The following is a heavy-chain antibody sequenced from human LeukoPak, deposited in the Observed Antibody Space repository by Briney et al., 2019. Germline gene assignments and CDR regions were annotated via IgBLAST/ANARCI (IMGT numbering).Heavy chain of an antibody. V-gene: IGHV3-30*02. Sequence: QPGGSLGLSCAASGFTFISYGMLWVRQAPGKGLKWVASIVSDGSDKYYGDSVKGRFTISRDNSKNRLYLQMNSLRAEDTAVYYCAKGSGSSYIDYWGQGTLVTVSS. D-gene: IGHD1-26*01. J-gene: IGHJ4*02. CDR2: IVSDGSDK. CDR3: AKGSGSSYIDY. CDR1: GFTFISYG.